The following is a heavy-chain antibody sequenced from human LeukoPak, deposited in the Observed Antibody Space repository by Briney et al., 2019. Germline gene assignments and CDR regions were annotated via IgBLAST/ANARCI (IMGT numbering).Heavy chain of an antibody. CDR1: GFTFDDYA. Sequence: GGSLRLSCAASGFTFDDYAMHWVRQAPGKGLEWVSGISWNSGSIGYADSVKGRFTISRDNAKNSLYLQMNSLRPDDTAVYYCASGDYGDPPLNYWGQGTLVTVSS. D-gene: IGHD4/OR15-4a*01. J-gene: IGHJ4*02. V-gene: IGHV3-9*01. CDR3: ASGDYGDPPLNY. CDR2: ISWNSGSI.